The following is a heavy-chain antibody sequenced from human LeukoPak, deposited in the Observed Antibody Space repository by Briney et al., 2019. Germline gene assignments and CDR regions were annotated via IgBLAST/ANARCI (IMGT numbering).Heavy chain of an antibody. D-gene: IGHD3-22*01. Sequence: MPSETLSLTCSVSGDSISTSSYYWGWIRQPPGKGLEWIGTIYYSGSTYYNPSLTSRVTISVDTSKNQFSLKLSSVTAADTAVYYCTRGSIAYYYMDVWGKGTTVTVSS. CDR1: GDSISTSSYY. J-gene: IGHJ6*03. CDR3: TRGSIAYYYMDV. V-gene: IGHV4-39*07. CDR2: IYYSGST.